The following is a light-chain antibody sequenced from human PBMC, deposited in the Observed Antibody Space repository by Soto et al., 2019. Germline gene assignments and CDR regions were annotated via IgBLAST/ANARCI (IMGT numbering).Light chain of an antibody. CDR1: LSVSSN. V-gene: IGKV3-15*01. J-gene: IGKJ2*01. Sequence: EIVMTQSPATLSVSPGERATLSCRASLSVSSNLAWYQQTPGQAPRLLIYGASTRATGIPTRFSGSGSGTEFALTISSLQSEDFAVYYCHQYNNWPPYTFGQGTNLEIK. CDR2: GAS. CDR3: HQYNNWPPYT.